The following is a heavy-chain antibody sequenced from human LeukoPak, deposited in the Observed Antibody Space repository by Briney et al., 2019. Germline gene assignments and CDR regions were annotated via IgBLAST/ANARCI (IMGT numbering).Heavy chain of an antibody. V-gene: IGHV1-18*01. CDR1: GYTFTSYG. J-gene: IGHJ4*02. D-gene: IGHD2-21*02. CDR3: ARDRPFAYCGGDCYSFYVY. Sequence: ASVKVSCKASGYTFTSYGISWVRQAPGQGLEWMGWISAYNGNTNYAQKLQGRVTMTTDTSTSTAYMELRSLRSDDTAVYYCARDRPFAYCGGDCYSFYVYWGQGTLVTVSS. CDR2: ISAYNGNT.